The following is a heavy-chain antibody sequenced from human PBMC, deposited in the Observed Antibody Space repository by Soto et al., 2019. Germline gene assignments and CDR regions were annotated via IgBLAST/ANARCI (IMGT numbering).Heavy chain of an antibody. CDR2: IHYSGTT. J-gene: IGHJ6*03. V-gene: IGHV4-39*01. CDR3: ARKPGYYSCYMDV. CDR1: GGSISSSSNY. Sequence: SETLSLTCTVSGGSISSSSNYWGWIRQPPGKGLEWIGSIHYSGTTYYNPSLKSRVTISVDTSKNQFSLKLTSVTAADTAVYYCARKPGYYSCYMDVWGKGTTVTVSS.